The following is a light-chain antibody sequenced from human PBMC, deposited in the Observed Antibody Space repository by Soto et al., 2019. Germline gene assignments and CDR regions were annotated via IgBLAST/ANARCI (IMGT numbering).Light chain of an antibody. CDR3: SSYAGTFYV. CDR2: EVS. J-gene: IGLJ1*01. Sequence: QSALTQPPSASGSPGQSVTISCTGTSSDVVGYNYVSWYQQHPGKAPKLMIYEVSKRPSGVPDRFSGSKSGNTASLTVSGLQAEDEDEYYCSSYAGTFYVFGTGTKLIVL. V-gene: IGLV2-8*01. CDR1: SSDVVGYNY.